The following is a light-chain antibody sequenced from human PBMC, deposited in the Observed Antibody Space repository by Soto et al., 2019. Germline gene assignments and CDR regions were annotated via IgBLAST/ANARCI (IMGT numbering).Light chain of an antibody. CDR3: MQGTLWPPYT. Sequence: EVVMTQSPLSLPVTLGQPASISCRSSQSLAYIDGNTYLSWFQQRPGQSPRRLIYKVSNRESGVADRFSGSGSGTDCTLKISRLEAEDVGVYYCMQGTLWPPYTFGQETNLEIK. V-gene: IGKV2-30*01. J-gene: IGKJ2*01. CDR2: KVS. CDR1: QSLAYIDGNTY.